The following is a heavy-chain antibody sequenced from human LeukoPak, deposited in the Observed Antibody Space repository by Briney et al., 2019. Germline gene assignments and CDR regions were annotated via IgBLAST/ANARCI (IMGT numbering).Heavy chain of an antibody. CDR1: GDSITSSSYY. Sequence: SETLSLTCTVSGDSITSSSYYWGWIRQPPGKGLEWIGTMYYTGTIYYNPSLKSRVTISVDTSKNQFSLSLSSVTAADTAVYYCARQDTSYGYCDYWGQGTLVTVSS. V-gene: IGHV4-39*01. J-gene: IGHJ4*02. D-gene: IGHD5-18*01. CDR3: ARQDTSYGYCDY. CDR2: MYYTGTI.